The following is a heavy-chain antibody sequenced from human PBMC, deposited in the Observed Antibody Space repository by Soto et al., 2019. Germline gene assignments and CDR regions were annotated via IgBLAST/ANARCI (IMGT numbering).Heavy chain of an antibody. V-gene: IGHV3-33*01. D-gene: IGHD1-1*01. CDR1: GFTFSSYG. J-gene: IGHJ6*03. CDR2: IWYDGSNK. CDR3: ARLPTTYYYYMDV. Sequence: GGALRLSCAASGFTFSSYGMHWVRQAPGKGLEWVAVIWYDGSNKYYADSVKGRFTISRDNSKNTLYLQMNSLRAEDTAVYYCARLPTTYYYYMDVWGKGTTVTVSS.